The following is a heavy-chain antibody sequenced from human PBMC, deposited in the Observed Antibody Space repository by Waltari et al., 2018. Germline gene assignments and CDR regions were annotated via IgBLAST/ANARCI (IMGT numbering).Heavy chain of an antibody. V-gene: IGHV4-59*08. D-gene: IGHD6-6*01. Sequence: QVQLQESGPGLVKPSETLSLTCTVSGGSISSYYWSWIRQPPGKGLEWIGYIYYSGSTNYNPSLKSRVTISVDTSKNQFSLKLSSVTAADTAVYYCARLLYSSSPGDYWGQGTLVTVSS. CDR1: GGSISSYY. CDR3: ARLLYSSSPGDY. CDR2: IYYSGST. J-gene: IGHJ4*02.